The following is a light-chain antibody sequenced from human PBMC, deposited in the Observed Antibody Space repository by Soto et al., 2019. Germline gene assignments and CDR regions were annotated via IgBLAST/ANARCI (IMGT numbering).Light chain of an antibody. V-gene: IGLV3-21*02. CDR3: QVWDSSSDSEV. J-gene: IGLJ7*01. CDR1: NIGLRS. Sequence: SYELTQPPSVSVAPGQTARITCGGSNIGLRSVHWYRQKPGQAPVLVVHDDSDRPSGIPERLSGSNSGDTASLTISRVEAGDEADYYCQVWDSSSDSEVFGGGTQLTVL. CDR2: DDS.